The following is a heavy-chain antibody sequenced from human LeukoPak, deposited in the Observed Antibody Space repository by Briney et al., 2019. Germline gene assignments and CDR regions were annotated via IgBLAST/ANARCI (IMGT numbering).Heavy chain of an antibody. D-gene: IGHD3-22*01. CDR1: GGSFSGYY. Sequence: PSETLSLTCAVYGGSFSGYYWSWIRQPPGKGLEWIGEINHSGSTNYNPSLKSRVTMSVDTSKNQFSLKLSSVTAADTAVYYCARSLGFLDYYDSSGAFDYWGQGTLVTVSS. CDR3: ARSLGFLDYYDSSGAFDY. CDR2: INHSGST. J-gene: IGHJ4*02. V-gene: IGHV4-34*01.